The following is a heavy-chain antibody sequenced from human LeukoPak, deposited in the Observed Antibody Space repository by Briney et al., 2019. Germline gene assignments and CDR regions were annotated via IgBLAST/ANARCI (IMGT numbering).Heavy chain of an antibody. CDR2: ISSRGTTI. J-gene: IGHJ4*02. CDR3: ARALNSGWYYFDY. D-gene: IGHD6-19*01. V-gene: IGHV3-48*03. Sequence: GGSLRLSCAASGFTFSSYEMNWVRQAPGKGLEWVSYISSRGTTIYYADSVKGRFIISRDNAKNSLYLQMNSLRAEDTAVYYCARALNSGWYYFDYWGQGTLVTVSS. CDR1: GFTFSSYE.